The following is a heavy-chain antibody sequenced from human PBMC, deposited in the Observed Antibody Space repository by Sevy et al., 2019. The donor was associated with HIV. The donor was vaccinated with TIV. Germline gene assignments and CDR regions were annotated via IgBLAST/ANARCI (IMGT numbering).Heavy chain of an antibody. J-gene: IGHJ4*02. V-gene: IGHV3-48*02. CDR2: ISSSSSTI. CDR3: ARQSGYSGYDSIVVVVAATPRFDY. CDR1: GFTFSSYS. Sequence: GGSLRLSCAASGFTFSSYSMNWVRQAPGKGLEWVSYISSSSSTIYYADSVKGRFTISRDKAKNSLYLQMNSLRDEDTAVYYCARQSGYSGYDSIVVVVAATPRFDYWGQGTLVTVSS. D-gene: IGHD2-15*01.